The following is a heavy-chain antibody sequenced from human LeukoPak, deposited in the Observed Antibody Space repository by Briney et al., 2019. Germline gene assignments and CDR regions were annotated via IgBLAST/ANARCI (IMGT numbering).Heavy chain of an antibody. CDR1: GFTFSSYW. CDR2: INDDGSTT. D-gene: IGHD3-16*01. CDR3: GRDWVVLDS. V-gene: IGHV3-74*01. Sequence: GGSLRLSCVASGFTFSSYWMHWVRQVPGKGLVWVSRINDDGSTTNYADSVKGRFTISRDNAKNTLFLQMNSLRAEDTAVYYCGRDWVVLDSWGQGTLVSVSS. J-gene: IGHJ4*02.